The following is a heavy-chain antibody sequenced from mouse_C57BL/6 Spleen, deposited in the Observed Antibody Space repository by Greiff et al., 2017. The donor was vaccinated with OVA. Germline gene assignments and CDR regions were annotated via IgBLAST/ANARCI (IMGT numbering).Heavy chain of an antibody. J-gene: IGHJ4*01. CDR3: TALYDSSYDYYAMDY. CDR2: IDPEDGDT. CDR1: GFNIKDYY. D-gene: IGHD1-1*01. V-gene: IGHV14-1*01. Sequence: VQLQQFGAELVRPGASVKLSCTASGFNIKDYYMHWVKQRPEQGLEWIGRIDPEDGDTEYAPKFQGKATMTADTSSNTAYLQLSSLTSEDTAVYYCTALYDSSYDYYAMDYWGQGTSVTVSS.